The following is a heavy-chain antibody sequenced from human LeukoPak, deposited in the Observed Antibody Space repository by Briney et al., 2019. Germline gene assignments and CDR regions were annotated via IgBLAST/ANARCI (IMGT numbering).Heavy chain of an antibody. CDR2: IYYSGST. CDR3: ARAIAAAGLHAFDI. D-gene: IGHD6-13*01. J-gene: IGHJ3*02. V-gene: IGHV4-59*01. Sequence: SETLSLTCTVSGGSISSYYWSWIRQPPGKGLEWIGYIYYSGSTNYNSSLKSRVTISVDTSKNQFSLKLSSVTAADTAVYYCARAIAAAGLHAFDIWGQGTMVTVSS. CDR1: GGSISSYY.